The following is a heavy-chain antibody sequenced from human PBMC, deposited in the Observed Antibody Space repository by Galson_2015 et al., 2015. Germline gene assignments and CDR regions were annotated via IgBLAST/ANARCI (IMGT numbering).Heavy chain of an antibody. Sequence: SLRLSCAASGFTFSHYTMNWVRLAPGKGLEWIPYIGDDHNIYYADSVKGRFTISRDNVKNSLWLQMSSLRDEDTAVYYCARDDDWAFDYWGQGTLVTVSS. CDR1: GFTFSHYT. V-gene: IGHV3-69-1*01. CDR3: ARDDDWAFDY. J-gene: IGHJ4*02. CDR2: IGDDHNI. D-gene: IGHD3-9*01.